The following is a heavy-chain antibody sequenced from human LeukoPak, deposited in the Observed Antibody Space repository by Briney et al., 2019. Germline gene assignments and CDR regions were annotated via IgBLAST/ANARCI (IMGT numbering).Heavy chain of an antibody. CDR1: GFTFSSYA. CDR3: AKDPSQWPRSFDY. J-gene: IGHJ4*02. D-gene: IGHD6-19*01. V-gene: IGHV3-23*01. CDR2: ISGSGGST. Sequence: PGGSLRLSCAASGFTFSSYAMSWVRQAPGKGLEWVSAISGSGGSTYYADSVKGRFTISRDNSKNTLYLQVNSLRAEDTAVYYCAKDPSQWPRSFDYWGQGTLVTVSS.